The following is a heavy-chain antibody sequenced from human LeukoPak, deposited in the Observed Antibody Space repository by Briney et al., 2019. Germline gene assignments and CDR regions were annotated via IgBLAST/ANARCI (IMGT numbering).Heavy chain of an antibody. CDR2: IFTGGTT. Sequence: GGSLRLSCAASGFTVSSNYVSWVRQVPGKGLELVSVIFTGGTTYYADSVRDRFTISRDNAKNTAYLQMNSLRAEDTAVYYCAGGPAYWGQGNLVTVSS. J-gene: IGHJ4*02. CDR1: GFTVSSNY. CDR3: AGGPAY. D-gene: IGHD1-14*01. V-gene: IGHV3-53*01.